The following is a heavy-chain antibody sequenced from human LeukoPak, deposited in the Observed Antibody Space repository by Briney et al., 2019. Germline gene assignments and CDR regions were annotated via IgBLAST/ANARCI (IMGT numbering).Heavy chain of an antibody. Sequence: GGSLEISWKGSGYHFTSYWIGWGRPMPGKGVEGMGIIYPGDSDTRYSPSFQGQVTISADKSNSTAYLQWSSLKASDTAMYYCARQGEYSSALLYYFDYWGQGTLVTVSS. CDR1: GYHFTSYW. J-gene: IGHJ4*02. V-gene: IGHV5-51*01. CDR3: ARQGEYSSALLYYFDY. CDR2: IYPGDSDT. D-gene: IGHD6-6*01.